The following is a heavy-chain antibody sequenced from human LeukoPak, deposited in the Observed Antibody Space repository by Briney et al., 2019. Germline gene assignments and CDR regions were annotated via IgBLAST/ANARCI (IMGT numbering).Heavy chain of an antibody. Sequence: GGSLRLSCAASEFMFSKYAMSWVRQAPGKGLEWVSGISGSGDNTYYADSVKGRFTISRDNSKNTLYVQVNSLGTEDTAAYYCAKGSYYDSSGSFYFDYWGQGTLVTVSS. CDR2: ISGSGDNT. D-gene: IGHD3-22*01. V-gene: IGHV3-23*01. J-gene: IGHJ4*02. CDR3: AKGSYYDSSGSFYFDY. CDR1: EFMFSKYA.